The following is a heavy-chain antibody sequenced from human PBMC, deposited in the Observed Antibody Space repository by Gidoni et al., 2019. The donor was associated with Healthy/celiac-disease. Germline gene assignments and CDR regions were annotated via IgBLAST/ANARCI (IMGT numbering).Heavy chain of an antibody. Sequence: QVQLVESGGGVVQPGRSLSLSCAASGFTFSSYGMHWVRQAPGKGLEWVAVIWYDGSNKYYADSVKGRFTISRDNSKNTLYLQMNSLRAEDTAVYYCARSLPYSSSWYPFDYWGQGTLVTVSS. CDR1: GFTFSSYG. V-gene: IGHV3-33*01. J-gene: IGHJ4*02. CDR3: ARSLPYSSSWYPFDY. CDR2: IWYDGSNK. D-gene: IGHD6-13*01.